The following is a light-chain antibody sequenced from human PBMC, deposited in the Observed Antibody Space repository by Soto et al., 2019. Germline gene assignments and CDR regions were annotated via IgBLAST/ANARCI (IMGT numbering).Light chain of an antibody. Sequence: EIVMTRSPGTLSVSPGERATLFCRASQSVRSSLAWYQQKPGQAPRLFIYDASTRATGIPARFSGSGSGTEFTLTISSLQSEDFAVYYCQQYNNWLPWTFGQGTKVDIK. J-gene: IGKJ1*01. CDR2: DAS. V-gene: IGKV3-15*01. CDR1: QSVRSS. CDR3: QQYNNWLPWT.